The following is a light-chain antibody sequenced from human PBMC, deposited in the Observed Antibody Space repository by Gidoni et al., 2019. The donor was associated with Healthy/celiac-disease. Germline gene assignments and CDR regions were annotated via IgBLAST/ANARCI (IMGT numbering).Light chain of an antibody. CDR2: LGS. V-gene: IGKV2-28*01. CDR1: QSLMHSNGYNY. Sequence: DIVMTQSLLSLPVTPGEPASISCRSSQSLMHSNGYNYLDWYLQKPGQSPQLLIYLGSTRASGVPDRFSGSGSGTDFTLKIIRVEAEDVGVYYCMQALQTPVTFGQGTRLEIK. J-gene: IGKJ5*01. CDR3: MQALQTPVT.